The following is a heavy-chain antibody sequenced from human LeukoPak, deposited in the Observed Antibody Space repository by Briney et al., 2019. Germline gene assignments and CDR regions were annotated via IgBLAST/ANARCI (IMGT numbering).Heavy chain of an antibody. CDR1: GGSISSYY. Sequence: SETLSLTCTVSGGSISSYYWSWIRQPPGKGLEWIGYIYTSGSTNYNPSLKSRVTISVGTSKNQFSLKLSSVTAADTAVYYCASSIAARSRTYYYYYYMDVWGKGTTVTVSS. V-gene: IGHV4-4*09. CDR2: IYTSGST. D-gene: IGHD6-6*01. J-gene: IGHJ6*03. CDR3: ASSIAARSRTYYYYYYMDV.